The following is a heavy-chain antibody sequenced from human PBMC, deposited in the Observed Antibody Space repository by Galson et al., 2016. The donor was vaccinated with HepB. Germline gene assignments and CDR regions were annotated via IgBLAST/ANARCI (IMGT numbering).Heavy chain of an antibody. CDR3: ARGGEVETGFMPNYDKAMDL. CDR1: EGTCSRYA. D-gene: IGHD3-22*01. CDR2: IIPVFAKA. J-gene: IGHJ6*02. Sequence: SVQVSCKASEGTCSRYAFSWVRQTPGQGLEWRAGIIPVFAKATHAQQSHGRVTITADASTSTAYRGLSSLTSDETAVYYCARGGEVETGFMPNYDKAMDLWGQGTTVTVSS. V-gene: IGHV1-69*13.